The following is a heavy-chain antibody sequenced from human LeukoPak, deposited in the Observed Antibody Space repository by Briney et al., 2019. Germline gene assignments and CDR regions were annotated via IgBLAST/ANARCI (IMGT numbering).Heavy chain of an antibody. V-gene: IGHV3-21*01. D-gene: IGHD1-26*01. J-gene: IGHJ3*02. Sequence: GGSLRLSCAASGFTFSSYSMNWVRQAPGKGLEWVSSISSSSSYIYYADSVKGRFTISRDNAKNSLYLQMNSLRAEDTAVYYCARDWDRSIVGADVAFDIWGQGTMVTASS. CDR1: GFTFSSYS. CDR2: ISSSSSYI. CDR3: ARDWDRSIVGADVAFDI.